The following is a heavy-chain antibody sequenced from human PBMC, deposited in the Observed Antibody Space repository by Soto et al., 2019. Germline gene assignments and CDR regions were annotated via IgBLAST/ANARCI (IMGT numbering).Heavy chain of an antibody. J-gene: IGHJ5*02. Sequence: WASVKVSCKASGGTFSSYAISWVRQAPGQGLEWMGGIIPIFGTANYAQKFRGRVTITADESTSTAYMELSSLRSEDTAVYYCARQLRYFEFDTWGQGTLVTVSS. D-gene: IGHD3-9*01. V-gene: IGHV1-69*13. CDR2: IIPIFGTA. CDR1: GGTFSSYA. CDR3: ARQLRYFEFDT.